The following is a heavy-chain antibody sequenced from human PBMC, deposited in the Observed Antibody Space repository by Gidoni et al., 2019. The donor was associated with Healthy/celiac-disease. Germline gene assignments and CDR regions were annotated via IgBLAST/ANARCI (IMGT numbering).Heavy chain of an antibody. V-gene: IGHV3-23*01. CDR1: GFTFSSYA. J-gene: IGHJ4*02. Sequence: EVQLLESGGGLVQPGGSLRLSCAASGFTFSSYAMRWVRQAPGKGLEWVSAISGSGGSTYYADSVKGRFTISRDNSKNTLYLQMNSLRAEDTAVYYCANGGMGRWLQFALDYWGQGTLVTVSS. CDR3: ANGGMGRWLQFALDY. D-gene: IGHD5-12*01. CDR2: ISGSGGST.